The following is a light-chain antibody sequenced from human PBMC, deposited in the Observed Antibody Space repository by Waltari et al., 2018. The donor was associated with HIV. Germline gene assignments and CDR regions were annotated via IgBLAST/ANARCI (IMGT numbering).Light chain of an antibody. CDR1: QGIRNN. Sequence: DIQMTQSPSSLSASVGDRVTITCRASQGIRNNLGWFQQKPGKAPQRLIFGASSLHPGVPSRFSGSGSWTEFTLTISSLQPEDFATYFFLQHNNYPRTFRRGTKVEIK. CDR2: GAS. V-gene: IGKV1-17*01. CDR3: LQHNNYPRT. J-gene: IGKJ1*01.